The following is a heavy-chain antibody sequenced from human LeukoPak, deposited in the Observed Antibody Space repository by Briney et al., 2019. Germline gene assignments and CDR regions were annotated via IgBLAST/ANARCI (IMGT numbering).Heavy chain of an antibody. Sequence: ASVKVSCKASGGSFSRYAISWVRQAPGQGLEWMGGIIPIFGTANYAQKFQGRVTITADESTSTAYMELSSLRSEGTAVYYCARGAGCSGGSCYLFDYWGQGTLVTVSS. J-gene: IGHJ4*02. CDR1: GGSFSRYA. CDR2: IIPIFGTA. CDR3: ARGAGCSGGSCYLFDY. D-gene: IGHD2-15*01. V-gene: IGHV1-69*13.